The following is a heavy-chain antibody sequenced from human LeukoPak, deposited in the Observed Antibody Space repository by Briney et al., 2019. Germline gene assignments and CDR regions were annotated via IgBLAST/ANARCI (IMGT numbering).Heavy chain of an antibody. J-gene: IGHJ6*02. Sequence: ASVKVSCKASGYTFTSYYMHWVRQAPGQGLEWMGIINPSGGSTSYAQKFQGRVTMTRDTSTSTVYMELSSLRSEDTAVYYCARNVYCGGDCSPPFYYYGMDVWGQGTTVTVSS. CDR2: INPSGGST. CDR1: GYTFTSYY. D-gene: IGHD2-21*02. V-gene: IGHV1-46*01. CDR3: ARNVYCGGDCSPPFYYYGMDV.